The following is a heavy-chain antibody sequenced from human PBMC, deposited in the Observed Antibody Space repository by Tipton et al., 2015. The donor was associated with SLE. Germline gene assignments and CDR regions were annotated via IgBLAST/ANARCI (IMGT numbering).Heavy chain of an antibody. CDR1: GGSFSGYY. CDR3: ARVKTGTPSAFDI. D-gene: IGHD1-7*01. J-gene: IGHJ3*02. CDR2: INHSGST. Sequence: TLSLTCAVYGGSFSGYYWSWIRQPPGKGLEWIGEINHSGSTNYNPSLKSRVTISVDTPKNQFSLKLSSVTAADTAVYYCARVKTGTPSAFDIWGQGTMVTVSS. V-gene: IGHV4-34*01.